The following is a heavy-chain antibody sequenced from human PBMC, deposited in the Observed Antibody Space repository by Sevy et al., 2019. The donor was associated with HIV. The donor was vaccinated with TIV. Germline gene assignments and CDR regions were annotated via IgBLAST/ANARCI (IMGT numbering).Heavy chain of an antibody. CDR3: ARDGDCSSTSPCGMDV. Sequence: SETLSLTCTVSGGSISSYYWSWIRQPPGKGLEWIGYIYYSGSTNYNPSLKSRVTISVDTSKNQFSLKLSSVTAADTAVSYCARDGDCSSTSPCGMDVWGQGTTVTVSS. J-gene: IGHJ6*02. D-gene: IGHD2-2*01. CDR1: GGSISSYY. CDR2: IYYSGST. V-gene: IGHV4-59*13.